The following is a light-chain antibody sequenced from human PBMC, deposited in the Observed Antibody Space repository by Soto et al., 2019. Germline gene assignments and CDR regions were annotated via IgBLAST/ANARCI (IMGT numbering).Light chain of an antibody. J-gene: IGKJ1*01. V-gene: IGKV1-5*01. CDR1: QSISSW. CDR3: QQYSSFCT. CDR2: DAS. Sequence: DIQMTQSPSTLSASVGDRVTITCRASQSISSWLAWYQQKPGKAPKLLIYDASSLESGVPSRFSGSGSGTEFTLTISSRQPDDFATYYCQQYSSFCTFGQGTKVEIK.